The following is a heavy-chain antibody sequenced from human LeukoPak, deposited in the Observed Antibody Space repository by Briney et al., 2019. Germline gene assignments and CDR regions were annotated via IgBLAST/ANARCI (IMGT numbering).Heavy chain of an antibody. J-gene: IGHJ4*02. D-gene: IGHD6-19*01. V-gene: IGHV4-4*07. CDR1: GGSISGHY. CDR3: ARGKEMTAVAGYYSFDY. CDR2: IYSSGST. Sequence: SETLSLTCTVSGGSISGHYWTWIRQPAGRGLEWIGRIYSSGSTYHNPSLMSRVTISLDTSNNQFSLRVTSVTAADTAVYYCARGKEMTAVAGYYSFDYWGQGTLVSVSS.